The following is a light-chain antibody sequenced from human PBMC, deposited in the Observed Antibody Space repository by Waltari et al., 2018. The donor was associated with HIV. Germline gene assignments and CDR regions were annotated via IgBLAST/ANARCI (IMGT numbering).Light chain of an antibody. V-gene: IGKV3-20*01. CDR3: QQYGASPRT. Sequence: EIVLPQSPGTLSLSPGERATLSCRASQSVSSRSLAWYQQRPGQAPRLLISGASSRATGIPDRFSGSGSGTDFTLTISRLEPEDFAVYYCQQYGASPRTFGQGTKVEIK. CDR2: GAS. J-gene: IGKJ1*01. CDR1: QSVSSRS.